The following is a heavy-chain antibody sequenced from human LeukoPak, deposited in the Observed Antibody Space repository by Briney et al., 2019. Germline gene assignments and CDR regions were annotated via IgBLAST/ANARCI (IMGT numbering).Heavy chain of an antibody. CDR1: AGSISSYY. CDR3: ARPGGIYGDFDY. CDR2: IYYSGNT. Sequence: SETLSLTCTVSAGSISSYYWTWIRQPPGKGLEWIGNIYYSGNTNYNPSLKSRATISLDTSKNQFSLKLSSVTAADTAVYYCARPGGIYGDFDYWGQGTLVTVSS. V-gene: IGHV4-59*08. J-gene: IGHJ4*02. D-gene: IGHD4-17*01.